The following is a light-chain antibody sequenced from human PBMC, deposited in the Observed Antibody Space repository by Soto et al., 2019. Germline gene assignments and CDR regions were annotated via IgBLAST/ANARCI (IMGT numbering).Light chain of an antibody. J-gene: IGKJ2*01. CDR3: QQYFSYPYT. CDR1: ESIYRW. Sequence: DIQMTQSPSTLSASVGDRVTITCRASESIYRWLAWYQQKPGKAPKFLIYDASSLESGVPSRFSRSGSGAEFTLTISSLQPDDFATYYCQQYFSYPYTFGQGTKLEIK. CDR2: DAS. V-gene: IGKV1-5*01.